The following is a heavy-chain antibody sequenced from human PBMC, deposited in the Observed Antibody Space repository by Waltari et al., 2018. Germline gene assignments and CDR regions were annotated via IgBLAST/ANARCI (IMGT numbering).Heavy chain of an antibody. Sequence: SGGTFSSYAIRWVRQAPGQGLEWMGGIIPIFGTANYAQKFQGRVKITTDETTSTAYMELSSLRSEDTAVYYCARGEYYDSRLHAFDIWGQGTTVTVSS. D-gene: IGHD3-22*01. J-gene: IGHJ3*02. CDR3: ARGEYYDSRLHAFDI. V-gene: IGHV1-69*05. CDR2: IIPIFGTA. CDR1: GGTFSSYA.